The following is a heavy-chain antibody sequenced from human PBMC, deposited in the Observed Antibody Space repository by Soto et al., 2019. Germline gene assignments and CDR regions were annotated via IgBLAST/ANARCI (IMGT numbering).Heavy chain of an antibody. V-gene: IGHV3-21*01. D-gene: IGHD3-10*01. CDR2: ISSSSSYI. CDR1: GFTFSSYS. Sequence: VQLVESGGGLVKPGGSLRLSCAASGFTFSSYSMNWVRQAPGKGLEWVSSISSSSSYIYYADSVKGRFTISRDNAKNSLYLQMNSLRAEDTAVYYCARDRYYGSGSYYKSYYYYGMDVWGQGTTVTVSS. J-gene: IGHJ6*02. CDR3: ARDRYYGSGSYYKSYYYYGMDV.